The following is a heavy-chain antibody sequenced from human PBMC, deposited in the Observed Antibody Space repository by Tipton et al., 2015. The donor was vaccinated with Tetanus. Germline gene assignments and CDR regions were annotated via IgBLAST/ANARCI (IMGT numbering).Heavy chain of an antibody. CDR3: ARDRRYYYGSGSSAGPSYYYGMDV. D-gene: IGHD3-10*01. V-gene: IGHV3-53*01. CDR2: IYSGGST. CDR1: GFTFSSYW. J-gene: IGHJ6*02. Sequence: SLRLSCAASGFTFSSYWMTWVRQAPGKGLEWVSVIYSGGSTYYADSVKGRFTISRDNSKNTLYLQMNSLRAEDTAVYYCARDRRYYYGSGSSAGPSYYYGMDVWGQGTTVTVSS.